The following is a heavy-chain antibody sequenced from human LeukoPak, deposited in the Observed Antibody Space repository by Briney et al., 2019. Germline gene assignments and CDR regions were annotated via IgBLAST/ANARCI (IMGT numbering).Heavy chain of an antibody. V-gene: IGHV4-59*01. J-gene: IGHJ4*02. Sequence: SETLSLTCTVSGGSISSYYWSWIRQPPGKGLEWIGYIYYSGSTNYNPSLKSRVTISVDTSKNQFSLKLSSVTAADTAVYYCARVYYDILTGYYLLGYWGQGTLVTVSS. CDR1: GGSISSYY. CDR3: ARVYYDILTGYYLLGY. CDR2: IYYSGST. D-gene: IGHD3-9*01.